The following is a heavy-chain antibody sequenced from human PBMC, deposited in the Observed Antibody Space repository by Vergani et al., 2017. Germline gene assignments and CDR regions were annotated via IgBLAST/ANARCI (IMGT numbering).Heavy chain of an antibody. J-gene: IGHJ5*02. CDR2: IKPRGGST. D-gene: IGHD2-2*01. Sequence: VQLVQSGAEVKKPGASVKVSCKAYGYTFTSYYMHCVRQATGQGLEWMGIIKPRGGSTSYAQKIQVRVTITRDTSASTAYMELSSLRSEDTAVYYCARDHSGEKSSTSCYWFDPWGQGTLVTVSS. CDR3: ARDHSGEKSSTSCYWFDP. CDR1: GYTFTSYY. V-gene: IGHV1-46*01.